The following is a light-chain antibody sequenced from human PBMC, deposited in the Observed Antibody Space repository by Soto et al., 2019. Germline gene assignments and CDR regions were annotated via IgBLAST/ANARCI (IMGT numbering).Light chain of an antibody. CDR2: DVN. CDR3: CSYAGNYTLD. J-gene: IGLJ2*01. CDR1: SSDVGTYNS. Sequence: QSALTQPRSVSGSPGQSVTISCTGTSSDVGTYNSVSWYQQHPGKAPKLMIYDVNKRPSGVPDRFSGSKSGNAASLTISGLQAEDEADYHCCSYAGNYTLDFGGGTKLTVL. V-gene: IGLV2-11*01.